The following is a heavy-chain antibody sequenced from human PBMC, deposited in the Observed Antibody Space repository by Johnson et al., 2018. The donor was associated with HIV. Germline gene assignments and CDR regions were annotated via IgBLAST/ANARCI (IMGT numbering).Heavy chain of an antibody. CDR1: GFTFSNFW. CDR2: IKEDGSEI. V-gene: IGHV3-7*01. Sequence: VQLVESGGGLVQPGGSLRLSCAASGFTFSNFWMTWVRQSPGKGLEWVANIKEDGSEIFYVDSVKGRFTISRDNAKNSLYLQMNSLGAEDTAVYYCARDHGRGIMFDAFDIWCQGTMVTVSS. J-gene: IGHJ3*02. CDR3: ARDHGRGIMFDAFDI. D-gene: IGHD3-10*01.